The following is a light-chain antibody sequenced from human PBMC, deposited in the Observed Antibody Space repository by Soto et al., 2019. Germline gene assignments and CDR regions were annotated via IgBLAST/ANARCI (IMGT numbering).Light chain of an antibody. V-gene: IGLV2-18*02. CDR2: EVS. J-gene: IGLJ1*01. CDR3: SSYTTSNTYV. CDR1: SSDVGYYNS. Sequence: HSALTQPPSVSGSPGQSVTISCTGTSSDVGYYNSVSWYQQPPGTVPKLMIFEVSNRPSGVPDRFSGSKSGNTASLTISGLQAEDEADYYCSSYTTSNTYVFGTGTKLTVL.